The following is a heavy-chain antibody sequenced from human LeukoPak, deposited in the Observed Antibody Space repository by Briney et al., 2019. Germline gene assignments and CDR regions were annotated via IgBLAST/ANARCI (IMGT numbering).Heavy chain of an antibody. V-gene: IGHV3-23*01. Sequence: GGSLRLSCAASGFTFSSYAMSWVRQAPGKGLEWVSAISGSGGSTYYADSVKGRFTISRDNSKNTLYLQMNSLRAEDTAVYYCAKGPPVPTTYYYYMDVWGKGTTVTVSS. J-gene: IGHJ6*03. CDR2: ISGSGGST. CDR1: GFTFSSYA. CDR3: AKGPPVPTTYYYYMDV. D-gene: IGHD1-1*01.